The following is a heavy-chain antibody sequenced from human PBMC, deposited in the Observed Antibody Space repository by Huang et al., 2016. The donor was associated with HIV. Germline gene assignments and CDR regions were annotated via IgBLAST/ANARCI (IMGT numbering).Heavy chain of an antibody. Sequence: QVHLVQSGAEVKKPGASVKVSCKASGYTFTNYDINWVRQAPGRGLEWMVWMNPNTGNTGFAKSFQGRVTMTRKTSITTAYMELTSLTSEDTAVYYCARSAYGDLDYWGLGTLVIVSS. CDR2: MNPNTGNT. CDR3: ARSAYGDLDY. J-gene: IGHJ4*02. CDR1: GYTFTNYD. V-gene: IGHV1-8*02. D-gene: IGHD4-17*01.